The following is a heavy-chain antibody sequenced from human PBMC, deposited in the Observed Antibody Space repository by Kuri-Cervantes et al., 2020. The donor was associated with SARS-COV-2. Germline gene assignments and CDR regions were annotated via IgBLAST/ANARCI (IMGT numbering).Heavy chain of an antibody. CDR2: FYSGGNT. CDR3: ARGGTYYYDRSGFDWFDP. Sequence: ESLKISCTVSGGSISNYYWGWIRQPPGKGVEWIGSFYSGGNTFYNPSLKSRVTISVDPSKNQFALRLSTVTAADTAVYYCARGGTYYYDRSGFDWFDPWGQGTLVTVSS. D-gene: IGHD3-22*01. V-gene: IGHV4-39*06. J-gene: IGHJ5*02. CDR1: GGSISNYY.